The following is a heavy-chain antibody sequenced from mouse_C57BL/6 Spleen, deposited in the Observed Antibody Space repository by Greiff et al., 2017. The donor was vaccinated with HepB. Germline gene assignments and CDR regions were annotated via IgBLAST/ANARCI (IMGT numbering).Heavy chain of an antibody. CDR1: GYSITSGYY. J-gene: IGHJ2*01. V-gene: IGHV3-6*01. CDR2: ISYDGSN. D-gene: IGHD2-4*01. CDR3: ARDPYDYGYYFDY. Sequence: EVKLMESGPGLVKPSQSLSLTCSVTGYSITSGYYWNWIRQFPGNKLEWMGYISYDGSNNYNPSLKNRISITRDTSKNQFFLKLNSVTTEDTATYYCARDPYDYGYYFDYWGQGTTLTVSS.